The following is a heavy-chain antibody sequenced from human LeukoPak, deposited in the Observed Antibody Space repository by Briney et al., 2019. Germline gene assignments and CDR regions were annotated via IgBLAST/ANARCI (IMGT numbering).Heavy chain of an antibody. Sequence: GGSLRLSCVASEFNFSSYNMNWVRLAPGKGLEWVSSISSSSRYIYYADSVKGRFTVSRDNAKESLYLQMNSLRDEDTAIYYCARELGGFTSNYGPLESWGQGTLVTVSS. CDR1: EFNFSSYN. CDR2: ISSSSRYI. V-gene: IGHV3-21*01. J-gene: IGHJ4*02. CDR3: ARELGGFTSNYGPLES. D-gene: IGHD3-10*01.